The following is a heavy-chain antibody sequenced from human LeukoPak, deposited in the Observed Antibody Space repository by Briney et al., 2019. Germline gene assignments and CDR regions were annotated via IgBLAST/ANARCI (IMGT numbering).Heavy chain of an antibody. Sequence: SETLSLTCVVHGGSLSGSFWSWIRQPPGKGLEWIGEIKHSGGTNYNVSLKSRLTMSLDTSKNQSSLKLTSVSAADAAVYYCAREFRNWFDPWGQGTLVTVSA. CDR1: GGSLSGSF. V-gene: IGHV4-34*01. CDR3: AREFRNWFDP. J-gene: IGHJ5*02. CDR2: IKHSGGT.